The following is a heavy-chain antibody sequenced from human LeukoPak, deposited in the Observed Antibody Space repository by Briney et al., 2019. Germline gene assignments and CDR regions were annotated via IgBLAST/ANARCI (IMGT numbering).Heavy chain of an antibody. CDR1: GGSFSDYN. CDR3: ARVSPYSSSRRYNWFDP. V-gene: IGHV4-34*01. D-gene: IGHD6-6*01. CDR2: INHSGST. Sequence: PSETLSLTCAVYGGSFSDYNWSWIRQPPGKGLEWIGEINHSGSTNYNPSLKSRVTISVDTSKNQFSLKLSSVTAADTAVYYCARVSPYSSSRRYNWFDPWGQGTLVTVSS. J-gene: IGHJ5*02.